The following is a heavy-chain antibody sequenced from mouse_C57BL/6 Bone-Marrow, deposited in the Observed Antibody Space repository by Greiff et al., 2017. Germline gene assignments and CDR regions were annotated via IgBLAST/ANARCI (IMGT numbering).Heavy chain of an antibody. D-gene: IGHD1-1*01. Sequence: VQLKQSGPELVKPGASVKISCKASGYAFSSSWMNWVKQRPGKGLEWIGRIYPGDGDTNYNGKFKGKATLTADKSSSTAYMQLSSLTSEDSAVYFCARELLRYPDYWGQGTTLTVSS. CDR3: ARELLRYPDY. V-gene: IGHV1-82*01. J-gene: IGHJ2*01. CDR1: GYAFSSSW. CDR2: IYPGDGDT.